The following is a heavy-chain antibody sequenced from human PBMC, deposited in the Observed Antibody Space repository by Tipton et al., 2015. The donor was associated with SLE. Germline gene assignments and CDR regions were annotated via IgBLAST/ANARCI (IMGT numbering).Heavy chain of an antibody. CDR3: AKHRSGYYGVFDP. D-gene: IGHD3-3*01. J-gene: IGHJ5*02. CDR2: IHGGGDT. Sequence: SLRLSCAASGFTFSNSAMSWVRQAPGKGLEWVSLIHGGGDTDYAGSVKGRFTISRDDSKNTLYLQMNSLRVEDTAVYFCAKHRSGYYGVFDPWGQGTLVTVSS. V-gene: IGHV3-23*03. CDR1: GFTFSNSA.